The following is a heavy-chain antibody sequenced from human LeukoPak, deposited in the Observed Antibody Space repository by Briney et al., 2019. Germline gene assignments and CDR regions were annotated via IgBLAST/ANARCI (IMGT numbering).Heavy chain of an antibody. V-gene: IGHV3-11*01. CDR2: ISSSGSTI. CDR1: GFTVSANY. Sequence: GGSLRLSCAASGFTVSANYMSWIRQAPGKGLEWVSYISSSGSTIYYADSVKGRFTISRDNAKNSLYLQMNSLRAEDTAVYYCARGFRLSAIEDWFDPWGQGTLVTVSS. CDR3: ARGFRLSAIEDWFDP. D-gene: IGHD2-2*02. J-gene: IGHJ5*02.